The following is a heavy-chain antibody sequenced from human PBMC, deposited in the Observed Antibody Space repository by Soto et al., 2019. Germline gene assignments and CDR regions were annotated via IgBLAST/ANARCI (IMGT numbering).Heavy chain of an antibody. CDR3: ARTSAAGKYYYGMDV. CDR1: GCSFTSYW. CDR2: IYPGDSDT. D-gene: IGHD6-13*01. V-gene: IGHV5-51*01. J-gene: IGHJ6*02. Sequence: SLEISCKGSGCSFTSYWIGWVRQMPGKGLEWMGIIYPGDSDTRYSPSFQGQVTISADKSISTAYLQWSSLKASDTAMYYCARTSAAGKYYYGMDVWGQGTTVTVSS.